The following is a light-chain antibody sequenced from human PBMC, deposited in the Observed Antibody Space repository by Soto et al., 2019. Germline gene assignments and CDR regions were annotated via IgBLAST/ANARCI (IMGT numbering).Light chain of an antibody. CDR1: QDISNY. CDR2: AAS. CDR3: QQSYSTPPT. V-gene: IGKV1-39*01. J-gene: IGKJ1*01. Sequence: DIQLTQSPSFLSASVGDRVTITCQASQDISNYLNWYQQKPGKAPKLLIYAASSLQSGVPSRFSGSGSGTDFTLTISSLQPEDFATYYCQQSYSTPPTFGQGTMV.